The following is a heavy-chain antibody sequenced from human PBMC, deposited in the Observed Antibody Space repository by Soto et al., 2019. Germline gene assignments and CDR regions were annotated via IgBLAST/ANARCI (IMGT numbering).Heavy chain of an antibody. V-gene: IGHV4-34*01. CDR1: GGSFSGYY. CDR2: INHSGST. J-gene: IGHJ4*02. CDR3: ARVDEWGGRENY. D-gene: IGHD1-26*01. Sequence: SETLSLTCAVYGGSFSGYYWSWIRQPPGKGLEWIGEINHSGSTNYNPSLKSRVTISVDTSKNQFSLKLSSVTAADTAVYYCARVDEWGGRENYWGQGTLVTVSS.